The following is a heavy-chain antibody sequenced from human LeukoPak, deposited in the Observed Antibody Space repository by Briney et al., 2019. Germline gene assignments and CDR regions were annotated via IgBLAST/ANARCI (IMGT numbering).Heavy chain of an antibody. CDR1: GFTFDYYG. J-gene: IGHJ6*03. CDR2: INWNGGST. D-gene: IGHD6-13*01. V-gene: IGHV3-20*04. CDR3: ARADIAAAVSDYYMDV. Sequence: GGSLRLSCAASGFTFDYYGMSWVRQAPGKGLEWDSGINWNGGSTGYADSVKGRFTISRDNAKNSLYLQMNSLRAEDTALYYCARADIAAAVSDYYMDVWGKGTTVSVSS.